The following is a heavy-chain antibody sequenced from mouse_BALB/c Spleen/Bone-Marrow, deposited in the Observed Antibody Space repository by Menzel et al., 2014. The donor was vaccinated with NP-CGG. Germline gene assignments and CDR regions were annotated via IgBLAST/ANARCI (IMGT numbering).Heavy chain of an antibody. CDR2: IHPNSGNT. CDR1: GYTSTSSW. J-gene: IGHJ2*01. Sequence: QVQLQQSGSVLVRPGASVKLSCKASGYTSTSSWMHWAKQRPGQGLEWIGEIHPNSGNTNYNEKFKGKATLTVDTFSSTAYVDLRSLTSEDSAVYYCARHYRYAYYFDYWGQGTTLTVSS. D-gene: IGHD2-14*01. CDR3: ARHYRYAYYFDY. V-gene: IGHV1S130*01.